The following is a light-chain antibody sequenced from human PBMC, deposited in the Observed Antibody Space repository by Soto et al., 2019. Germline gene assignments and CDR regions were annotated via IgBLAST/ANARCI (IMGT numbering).Light chain of an antibody. CDR2: GAS. CDR3: QQYGTSFT. J-gene: IGKJ4*01. CDR1: QSVSSNY. V-gene: IGKV3-20*01. Sequence: IVLTQSPGTLSLSPGERATLSCRASQSVSSNYLAWYQQKPGQAPRLLIYGASTRATGIPDRFSGSGSGTDFTLTISRLEPEDFAVYYCQQYGTSFTCGGGTKVEIK.